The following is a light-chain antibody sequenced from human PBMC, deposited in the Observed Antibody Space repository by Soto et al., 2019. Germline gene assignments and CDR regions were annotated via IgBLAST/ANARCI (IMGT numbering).Light chain of an antibody. V-gene: IGKV1-9*01. Sequence: IQLTQSPLSLSASVGDRVTITCRASQDIAIYLAWYQQKPGEAPKPLIYAASTLYGGVPSRFSGSGSGTDFALTITSLQAEDFATYYCQKTRTYTANFGGGT. CDR2: AAS. J-gene: IGKJ4*01. CDR3: QKTRTYTAN. CDR1: QDIAIY.